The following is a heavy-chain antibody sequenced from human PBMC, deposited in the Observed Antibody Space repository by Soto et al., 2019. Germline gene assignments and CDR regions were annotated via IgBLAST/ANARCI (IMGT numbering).Heavy chain of an antibody. D-gene: IGHD6-6*01. CDR3: TTDKRGVEQLVFDY. CDR1: GFTFSNAW. Sequence: GGSLRLSCAASGFTFSNAWMSWVRQAPGKGLEWVGRIKSKTDGGTTDYAAPVKGRFTISRDDSKNTLYLQMNSLKTEDTAVYYCTTDKRGVEQLVFDYWGQGTLVTVSS. J-gene: IGHJ4*02. V-gene: IGHV3-15*01. CDR2: IKSKTDGGTT.